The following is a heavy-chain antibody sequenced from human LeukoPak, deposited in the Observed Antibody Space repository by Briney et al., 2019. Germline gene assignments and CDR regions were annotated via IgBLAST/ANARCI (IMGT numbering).Heavy chain of an antibody. CDR2: ISSSSNYI. V-gene: IGHV3-21*01. Sequence: GGSLRLSCAASEFIFSTYTMNWVRQAPGKGLEWVSSISSSSNYIYYADSARGRFTISRDNAKNSLYLQMNSLRAEDTAVYYCARDPLLYNHRNSYYLDVWGKGTTVTVSS. D-gene: IGHD1-14*01. CDR1: EFIFSTYT. J-gene: IGHJ6*03. CDR3: ARDPLLYNHRNSYYLDV.